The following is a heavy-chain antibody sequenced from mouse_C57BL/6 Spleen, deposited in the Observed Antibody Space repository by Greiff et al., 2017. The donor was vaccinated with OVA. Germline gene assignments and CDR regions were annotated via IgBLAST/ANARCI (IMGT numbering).Heavy chain of an antibody. CDR2: IYPRSGNT. V-gene: IGHV1-81*01. D-gene: IGHD1-1*02. Sequence: QVQLQQSGAELARPGASVKLSCKASGYTFTSYGISWVKQRTGQGLEWIGEIYPRSGNTYFNEKFKGKATLTADKSSSTAYMELRSLTSEDSAVYFCARSDYGGFDVWGTGTTVTVSS. CDR3: ARSDYGGFDV. J-gene: IGHJ1*03. CDR1: GYTFTSYG.